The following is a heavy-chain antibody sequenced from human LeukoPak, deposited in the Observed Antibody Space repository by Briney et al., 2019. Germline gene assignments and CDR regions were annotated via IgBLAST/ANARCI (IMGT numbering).Heavy chain of an antibody. Sequence: SGGSLRLSCAASGFTFSSYAMSWVRQAPGKGLEWVSAISGSGGSTYYADSVKGRFTISRDNSKNTLYLQMNSLRAEDTAVYYCAKDPYDSSGYYHDYWGQGTLVTVSS. CDR2: ISGSGGST. D-gene: IGHD3-22*01. CDR1: GFTFSSYA. CDR3: AKDPYDSSGYYHDY. V-gene: IGHV3-23*01. J-gene: IGHJ4*02.